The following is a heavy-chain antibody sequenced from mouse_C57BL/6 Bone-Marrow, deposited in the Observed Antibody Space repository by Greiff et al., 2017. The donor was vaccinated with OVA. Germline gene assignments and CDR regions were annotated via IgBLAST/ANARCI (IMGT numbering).Heavy chain of an antibody. CDR1: GYAFSSYW. CDR2: IYPGDGDT. Sequence: VQLQQSGAELVKPGASVKISCKASGYAFSSYWMNWVKQRPGKGLEWIGQIYPGDGDTNYNGKFKGKATLTADKSSSTAYIQLSSLTSEDSAVYFCARVGVTVVATNFDVWGTGTTVTVSS. CDR3: ARVGVTVVATNFDV. V-gene: IGHV1-80*01. J-gene: IGHJ1*03. D-gene: IGHD1-1*01.